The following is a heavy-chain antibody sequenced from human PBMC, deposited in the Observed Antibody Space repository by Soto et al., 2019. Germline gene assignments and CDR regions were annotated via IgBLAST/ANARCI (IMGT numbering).Heavy chain of an antibody. CDR2: INHSGST. CDR3: AREVRYCSSTTCSSNWFDP. J-gene: IGHJ5*02. D-gene: IGHD2-2*01. Sequence: KPSETLSLTCAVYGGSFSGYYWSWIRQPPGKGLEWIGEINHSGSTNYNPSLKSRVTISVDTSKNQFSLWLSSVTAADTAVYYCAREVRYCSSTTCSSNWFDPWGQGTLVTVSS. V-gene: IGHV4-34*01. CDR1: GGSFSGYY.